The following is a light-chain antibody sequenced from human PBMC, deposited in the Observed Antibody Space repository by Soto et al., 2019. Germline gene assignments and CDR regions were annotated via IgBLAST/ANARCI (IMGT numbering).Light chain of an antibody. CDR1: QSVSSSY. CDR3: HQYGSRAFT. CDR2: GAS. V-gene: IGKV3-20*01. J-gene: IGKJ3*01. Sequence: EIVLTQSPGTLSLSPGERATLSCRASQSVSSSYLAWYQQKPGQAPRLLIYGASSRATGITDRYSGSGSGTDFTLTIIRLEHEDFAVYDCHQYGSRAFTSGPGTKVDIK.